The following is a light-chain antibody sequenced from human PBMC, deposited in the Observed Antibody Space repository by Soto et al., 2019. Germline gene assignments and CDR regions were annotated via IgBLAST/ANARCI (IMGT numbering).Light chain of an antibody. CDR3: CSYAGSYTFDV. V-gene: IGLV2-11*01. J-gene: IGLJ1*01. Sequence: QSVLTQPRSVSGSPGQSVTISRTGTSSDVGGYNYVSWYQQHPGKAPKLMIYDVSKRPSGVPDRFSGSKSGNTASLTISGLQAEDEADYYCCSYAGSYTFDVFGTGTKLTVL. CDR2: DVS. CDR1: SSDVGGYNY.